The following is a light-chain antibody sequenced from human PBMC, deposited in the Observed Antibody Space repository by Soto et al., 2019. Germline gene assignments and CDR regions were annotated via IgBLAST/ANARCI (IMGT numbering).Light chain of an antibody. V-gene: IGLV1-47*01. Sequence: QSVLTQPPSASATPGQRVTISCSGSSSNIGTNYVYWYQHLPGTAPKLLIYRNDQRPSGVPDRFSGSMSGTAASLAIGGLRSEDEADYYCAAWDGSLNGYVFGTGTKVTVL. CDR2: RND. J-gene: IGLJ1*01. CDR1: SSNIGTNY. CDR3: AAWDGSLNGYV.